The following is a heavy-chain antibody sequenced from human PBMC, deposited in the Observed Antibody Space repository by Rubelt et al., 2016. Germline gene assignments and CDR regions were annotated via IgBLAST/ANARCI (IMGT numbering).Heavy chain of an antibody. D-gene: IGHD6-6*01. Sequence: EVQLVESGGGLVKPGGSLRLSCAASGFTFSNAWMSWVRQAPGKGLEWVGRLKSQTDGGPTDYAAPVKGRLTIPRDDSKNTLYLQMNSLKTEDTAVYYCTTDGDSSSSGWTTWGQGTLVTVSS. V-gene: IGHV3-15*01. CDR1: GFTFSNAW. J-gene: IGHJ4*02. CDR3: TTDGDSSSSGWTT. CDR2: LKSQTDGGPT.